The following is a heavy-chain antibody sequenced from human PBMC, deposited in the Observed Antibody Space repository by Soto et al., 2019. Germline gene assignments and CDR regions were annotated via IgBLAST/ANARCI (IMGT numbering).Heavy chain of an antibody. CDR3: ARSWSTFYYYYGMDV. CDR2: MNPNSGNT. J-gene: IGHJ6*02. V-gene: IGHV1-8*02. CDR1: GYTFTSYG. D-gene: IGHD6-13*01. Sequence: GASVKVSCKASGYTFTSYGISWVRQASGQGLEWMGWMNPNSGNTGYAQKFQGRVTMTRNTSISTAYMELSSLRSEDTAVYYCARSWSTFYYYYGMDVWGQGTTVTVSS.